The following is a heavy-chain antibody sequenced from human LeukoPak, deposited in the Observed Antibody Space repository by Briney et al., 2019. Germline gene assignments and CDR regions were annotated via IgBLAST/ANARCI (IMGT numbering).Heavy chain of an antibody. CDR3: ARNYYGSGSYFFDY. D-gene: IGHD3-10*01. J-gene: IGHJ4*02. V-gene: IGHV3-30*03. CDR2: ISYDGSNK. Sequence: GGSLRLSCAASGFTFSSYGMHWVRQAPGKGLEWVAVISYDGSNKYYADSVKGRFTISRDNSKNTLYLQMNSLRAEDTAVYYCARNYYGSGSYFFDYWGQGTLVTVSS. CDR1: GFTFSSYG.